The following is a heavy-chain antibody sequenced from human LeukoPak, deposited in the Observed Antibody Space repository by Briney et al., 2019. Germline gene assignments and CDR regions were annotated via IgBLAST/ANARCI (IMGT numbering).Heavy chain of an antibody. CDR2: VSPHSGST. V-gene: IGHV1-46*01. Sequence: ASVKVSCKASGYTFTSYYIHWVRQAPGRGLEWMGIVSPHSGSTNYAQKFQGRVTMTRDTSTSTVYMDLSSLRSEDTAVYYCARELVNPKCTFDSWGQGTLVIVSS. D-gene: IGHD2-8*01. J-gene: IGHJ4*02. CDR1: GYTFTSYY. CDR3: ARELVNPKCTFDS.